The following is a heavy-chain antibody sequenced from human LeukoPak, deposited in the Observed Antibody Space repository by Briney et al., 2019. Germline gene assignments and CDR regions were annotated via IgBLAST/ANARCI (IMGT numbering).Heavy chain of an antibody. CDR3: ARGRNLEWFDY. CDR2: IYYSGST. D-gene: IGHD3-3*01. Sequence: SQTLSLTCTVSGDSFRSYYWSWIRQPPGKGLEWIGYIYYSGSTNYNPPLKSRVTISVDTSKNQFSLKLNSVTAADTAVYYCARGRNLEWFDYWGQGTLVTVSS. J-gene: IGHJ5*01. V-gene: IGHV4-59*01. CDR1: GDSFRSYY.